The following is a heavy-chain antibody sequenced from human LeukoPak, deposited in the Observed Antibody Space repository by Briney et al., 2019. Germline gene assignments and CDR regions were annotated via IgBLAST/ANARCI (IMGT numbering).Heavy chain of an antibody. Sequence: PSETLSLTCTVSGGSISSSSYYWGWIRQPPGKGLEWIGSIYYSGSTYYNPSLKSRVTISVDTSKNQFSLKLSSVTAADTAVYYCASSINLPYYDFWSGYYPASYYYYYMDVWGKGTTVTVSS. CDR3: ASSINLPYYDFWSGYYPASYYYYYMDV. CDR1: GGSISSSSYY. V-gene: IGHV4-39*07. J-gene: IGHJ6*03. CDR2: IYYSGST. D-gene: IGHD3-3*01.